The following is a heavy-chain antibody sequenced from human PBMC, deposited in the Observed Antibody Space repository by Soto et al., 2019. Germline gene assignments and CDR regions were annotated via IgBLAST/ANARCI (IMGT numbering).Heavy chain of an antibody. Sequence: QVQLQQWGAGLLKPSETLSLTCAVYGGSFSGYYWSWIRQPPGKGLEWIGEINHSGSTNYNPSLRSRVTISVDASKNQFSLKLRTVTAAETAVYYCARDWGIGRIAAAGTTSHQHWFDPWGQGTLVTVSS. J-gene: IGHJ5*02. D-gene: IGHD6-13*01. V-gene: IGHV4-34*01. CDR3: ARDWGIGRIAAAGTTSHQHWFDP. CDR1: GGSFSGYY. CDR2: INHSGST.